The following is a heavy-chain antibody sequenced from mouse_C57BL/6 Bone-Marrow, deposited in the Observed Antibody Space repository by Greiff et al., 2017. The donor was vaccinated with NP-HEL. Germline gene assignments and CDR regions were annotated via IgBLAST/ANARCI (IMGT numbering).Heavy chain of an antibody. V-gene: IGHV1-64*01. Sequence: QVQLQQPGAELVKPGASVKMSCKASGYTFTSYWITWVKQRPGQGLEWIGMIHPNSGSTNYNEKFKSKATLTVDKSSSTAYMQLSSLTSEDSAVYYCAREGIYYGNSGWFAYWGQGTLVTVSA. D-gene: IGHD2-1*01. CDR2: IHPNSGST. CDR1: GYTFTSYW. J-gene: IGHJ3*01. CDR3: AREGIYYGNSGWFAY.